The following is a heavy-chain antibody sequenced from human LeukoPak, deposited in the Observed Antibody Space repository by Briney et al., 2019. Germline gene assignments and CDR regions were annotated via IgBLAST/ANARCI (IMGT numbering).Heavy chain of an antibody. CDR1: GYTFTTYD. D-gene: IGHD3-22*01. CDR2: MDPNSGNT. V-gene: IGHV1-8*01. Sequence: ASVKVSCKASGYTFTTYDINWVRQATGQGLEWMGWMDPNSGNTGYAQKFQGRVTMTRNTSIRTAYMELSSLRSEDTAVYYCARTYYYDSADFRILYGMDVWGQGTTVTVYS. J-gene: IGHJ6*02. CDR3: ARTYYYDSADFRILYGMDV.